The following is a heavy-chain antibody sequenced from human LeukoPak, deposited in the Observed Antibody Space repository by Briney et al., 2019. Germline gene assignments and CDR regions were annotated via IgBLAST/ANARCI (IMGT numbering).Heavy chain of an antibody. CDR3: ARRPHSTWFDP. CDR2: IYTSGST. D-gene: IGHD2/OR15-2a*01. J-gene: IGHJ5*02. CDR1: GGSISSYY. Sequence: SETLSLTCTVSGGSISSYYWNWIRQPPGKGLEWIGYIYTSGSTNYNPSLKSRVTISVDTSKNQFSLQLTSVTAADTVVYYCARRPHSTWFDPWGQGTLVTVSS. V-gene: IGHV4-4*09.